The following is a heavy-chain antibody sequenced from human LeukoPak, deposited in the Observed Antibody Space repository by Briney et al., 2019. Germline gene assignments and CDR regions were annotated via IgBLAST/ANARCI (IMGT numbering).Heavy chain of an antibody. CDR1: GGSIGSYY. CDR3: AAYRFPGIAARQNWFDP. J-gene: IGHJ5*02. D-gene: IGHD6-6*01. CDR2: IYYSGST. Sequence: SETLSLTXTVSGGSIGSYYWSWIRQPPGKGLEWLGYIYYSGSTNYNPSLKSRVTISVDTSKNQFSLKLSSVTAADTAVYYCAAYRFPGIAARQNWFDPWGQGTLVTVSS. V-gene: IGHV4-59*01.